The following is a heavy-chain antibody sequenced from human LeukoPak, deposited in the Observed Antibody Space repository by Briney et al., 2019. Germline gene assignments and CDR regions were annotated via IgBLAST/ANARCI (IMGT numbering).Heavy chain of an antibody. D-gene: IGHD6-19*01. CDR3: ARVLGWAGFDY. CDR1: GGSPSSFY. J-gene: IGHJ4*02. V-gene: IGHV4-4*07. Sequence: PSQTLSLTCTVSGGSPSSFYWSWFRQPAGKGLEWIGRIYSSGSTNYNPSLKSRLTMSVDTSKNQFSLRLSSVTAADTAVYYCARVLGWAGFDYWGQGTLVTVSS. CDR2: IYSSGST.